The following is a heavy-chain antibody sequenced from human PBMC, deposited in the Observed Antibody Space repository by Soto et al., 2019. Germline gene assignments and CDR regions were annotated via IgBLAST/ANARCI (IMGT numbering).Heavy chain of an antibody. CDR3: ARDPSVAGYY. CDR1: GFTFSSYA. D-gene: IGHD6-19*01. CDR2: ISYDGSNK. J-gene: IGHJ4*02. Sequence: PGGSLRLSCAASGFTFSSYAMHWVRQAPGKGLEWVAVISYDGSNKYYADSVKGRFTISRDNSKNTLYLQMNSLRAEDTAVYYCARDPSVAGYYWGQGTLVPVSS. V-gene: IGHV3-30-3*01.